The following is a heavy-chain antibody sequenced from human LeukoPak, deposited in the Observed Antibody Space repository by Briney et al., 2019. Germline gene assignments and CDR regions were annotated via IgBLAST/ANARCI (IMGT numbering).Heavy chain of an antibody. V-gene: IGHV4-61*05. D-gene: IGHD4-11*01. CDR2: IYYTGST. Sequence: PSETLSLTCTVSGGSISSSSHYWGWIRQPPGKGLEWIGYIYYTGSTNYNPSLKSRVTISVDTSKNQFSLKLSSVTAADTAVYYCARVVEAYSNGPTHWYFILWGRGTLVTVSS. CDR1: GGSISSSSHY. J-gene: IGHJ2*01. CDR3: ARVVEAYSNGPTHWYFIL.